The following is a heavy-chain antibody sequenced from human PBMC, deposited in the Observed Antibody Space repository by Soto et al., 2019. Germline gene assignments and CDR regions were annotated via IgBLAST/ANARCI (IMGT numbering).Heavy chain of an antibody. CDR3: ARDKITGLFDY. CDR2: INHSGST. D-gene: IGHD2-8*02. V-gene: IGHV4-34*01. CDR1: GGSISSYY. Sequence: SETLCLTCTVSGGSISSYYWTWIRQSPGTGLEWIGEINHSGSTNYNPSLKSRVTISVDTSKNQFSLKLTSVTAADTAVYYCARDKITGLFDYWGQGTLVTVPQ. J-gene: IGHJ4*02.